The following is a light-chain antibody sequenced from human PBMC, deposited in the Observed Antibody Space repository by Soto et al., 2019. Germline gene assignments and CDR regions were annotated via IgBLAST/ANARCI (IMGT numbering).Light chain of an antibody. CDR1: SSDVGGYNY. CDR3: SSYAGSSNV. Sequence: QSALTPPPSASGSPGQSVAISCTGTSSDVGGYNYVSWYQQHPGKAPKLMIYEVNTRPSGVPDRFSGSKSGNTASLTVSGLQAEDEADYYCSSYAGSSNVFGTGTKVTVL. J-gene: IGLJ1*01. V-gene: IGLV2-8*01. CDR2: EVN.